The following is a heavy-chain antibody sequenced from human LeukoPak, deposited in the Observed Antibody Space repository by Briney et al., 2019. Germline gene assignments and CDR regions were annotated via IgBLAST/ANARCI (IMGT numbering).Heavy chain of an antibody. CDR1: GDSVSSNSAA. V-gene: IGHV6-1*01. D-gene: IGHD6-19*01. Sequence: SQTLSLTCAISGDSVSSNSAAWNWIRQSPSRGLEWLGRTYYRSKWYNDYAVSVKGRITINPDTSKNQFSLQLNSVTPEDTAVYYCARGAFSDSSGWSRRSYYYYYYGMDVWGKGTTVTVSS. CDR3: ARGAFSDSSGWSRRSYYYYYYGMDV. CDR2: TYYRSKWYN. J-gene: IGHJ6*04.